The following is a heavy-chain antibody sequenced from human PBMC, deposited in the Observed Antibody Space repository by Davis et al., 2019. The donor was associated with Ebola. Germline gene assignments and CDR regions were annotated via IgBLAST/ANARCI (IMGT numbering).Heavy chain of an antibody. V-gene: IGHV3-74*01. D-gene: IGHD3-3*01. CDR2: INSDGSST. J-gene: IGHJ6*02. CDR3: AREGFWSGYHNYYYYYGMDV. Sequence: HTGGSLRLSCAASGFTFSSYWMHWVRQAPGKGLVWVSRINSDGSSTSYADSVKGRFTISRDNAKNTLYLQMNSLRAEDTAVYYCAREGFWSGYHNYYYYYGMDVWGQGTTVTVSS. CDR1: GFTFSSYW.